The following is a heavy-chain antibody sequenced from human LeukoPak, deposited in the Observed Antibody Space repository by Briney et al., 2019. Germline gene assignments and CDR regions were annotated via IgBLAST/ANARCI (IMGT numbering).Heavy chain of an antibody. V-gene: IGHV4-59*08. Sequence: PSETLSLTCTVSGGSISNSYWSWIRQLPGKGLEWIGYIYNGNTKYNPSLESRVTISIDTSKNQFSLKLTSVTAADTAVYYCASVPTLWGQGALVTVSS. CDR1: GGSISNSY. CDR3: ASVPTL. CDR2: IYNGNT. J-gene: IGHJ4*02.